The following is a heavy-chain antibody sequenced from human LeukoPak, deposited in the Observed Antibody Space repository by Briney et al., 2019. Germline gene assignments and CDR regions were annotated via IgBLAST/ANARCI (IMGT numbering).Heavy chain of an antibody. CDR2: ISSSSSYV. D-gene: IGHD2-2*01. J-gene: IGHJ6*02. Sequence: GGSLRLSCAASGFTFSSYSMNWVRQAPGKGLEWVSSISSSSSYVYYADSVKGRFTISRDNAKNLLYLQMNSLRAEDTAVYYCARGAGSTSWADYYYYYYGMDVWGQGTTVTVSS. CDR1: GFTFSSYS. CDR3: ARGAGSTSWADYYYYYYGMDV. V-gene: IGHV3-21*01.